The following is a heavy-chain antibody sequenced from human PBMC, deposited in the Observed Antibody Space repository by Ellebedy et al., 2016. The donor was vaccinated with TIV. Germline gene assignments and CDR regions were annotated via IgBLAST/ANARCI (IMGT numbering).Heavy chain of an antibody. J-gene: IGHJ5*02. CDR2: ISGGGANT. D-gene: IGHD6-19*01. V-gene: IGHV3-23*01. CDR3: AKDQGSGWYHNWFNP. Sequence: GGSLRLSCAASGFTFSNYAMSWVRQSPGKGLEWVSAISGGGANTFYADSVRGRFTISRDNSNSMVYLHMNSLTVEDTAVYYCAKDQGSGWYHNWFNPWGQGTQVSVSS. CDR1: GFTFSNYA.